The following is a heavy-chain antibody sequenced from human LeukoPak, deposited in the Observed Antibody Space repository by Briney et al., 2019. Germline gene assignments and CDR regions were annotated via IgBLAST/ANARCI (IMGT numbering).Heavy chain of an antibody. CDR1: GFTFSSYG. CDR3: AKDYYDSSGYYYVANWFDP. D-gene: IGHD3-22*01. Sequence: GGSLRLSCAASGFTFSSYGMHWVRQAPGKGLEWVAFIRYDGSNKYYADSVKGRFTISRGNSKNTLYLQMNSLRAEDTAVYYCAKDYYDSSGYYYVANWFDPWGQGTLVTVSS. J-gene: IGHJ5*02. CDR2: IRYDGSNK. V-gene: IGHV3-30*02.